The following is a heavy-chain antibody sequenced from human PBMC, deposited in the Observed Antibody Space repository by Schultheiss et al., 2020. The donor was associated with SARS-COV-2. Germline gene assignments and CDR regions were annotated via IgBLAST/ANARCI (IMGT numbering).Heavy chain of an antibody. J-gene: IGHJ5*02. CDR3: AHSPGYSSGWYVFNWFDP. V-gene: IGHV2-70*12. CDR2: IDWDDDK. Sequence: SGPTLVKPTQTLTLTCTFSGFSLSTSGMCVSWIRQPPGKALEWLARIDWDDDKYYSTSLKTRLTITKDTSKNQVVLTMTNMDPVDTATYYCAHSPGYSSGWYVFNWFDPWGQGTLVTVSS. D-gene: IGHD6-19*01. CDR1: GFSLSTSGMC.